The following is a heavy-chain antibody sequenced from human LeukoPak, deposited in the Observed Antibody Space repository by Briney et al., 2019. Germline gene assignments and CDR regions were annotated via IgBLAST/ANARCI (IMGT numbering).Heavy chain of an antibody. CDR2: INPNSGGT. D-gene: IGHD6-6*01. Sequence: ASVKVSCKASGYTFTGYYMHWVRQAPGQGLEWMGWINPNSGGTNYAQKFQGRVTMTRDTSISTDYMELSRLRSDDTAVYYCARVMAARQDNWFDPWGQGTLVTVSS. CDR1: GYTFTGYY. J-gene: IGHJ5*02. V-gene: IGHV1-2*02. CDR3: ARVMAARQDNWFDP.